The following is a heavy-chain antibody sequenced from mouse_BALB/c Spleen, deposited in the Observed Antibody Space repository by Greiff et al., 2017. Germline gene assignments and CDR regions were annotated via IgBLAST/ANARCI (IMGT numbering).Heavy chain of an antibody. V-gene: IGHV1S41*01. CDR2: IAPGSGST. CDR3: AREEHYYGSRGYFDD. J-gene: IGHJ1*01. Sequence: DLVKPGASVKLSCKASGYTFTSYWINWIKQRPGQGLEWIGRIAPGSGSTYYNEMFKGKATLTVDTSSSTAYIQLSSLSSEDSAVYFCAREEHYYGSRGYFDDWGEGTTVTVSS. D-gene: IGHD1-1*01. CDR1: GYTFTSYW.